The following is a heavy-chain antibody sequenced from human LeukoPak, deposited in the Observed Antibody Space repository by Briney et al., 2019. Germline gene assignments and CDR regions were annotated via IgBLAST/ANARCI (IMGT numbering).Heavy chain of an antibody. V-gene: IGHV3-7*03. J-gene: IGHJ4*02. CDR2: IKQDGSEK. D-gene: IGHD3-16*01. CDR1: GLTFSNYW. CDR3: ARDGFGTGSN. Sequence: GGSLRLSCAASGLTFSNYWMDWVRQAPGKGLEWAANIKQDGSEKNYVDSVKGRFIISRDNAKNSLYLQMNTLRADDTAVYYCARDGFGTGSNWGQGTLVTVSS.